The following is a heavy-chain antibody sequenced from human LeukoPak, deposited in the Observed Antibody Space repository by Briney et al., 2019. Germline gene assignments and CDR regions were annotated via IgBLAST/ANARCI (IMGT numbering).Heavy chain of an antibody. V-gene: IGHV6-1*01. J-gene: IGHJ6*02. CDR3: ARDQRSLIAAAGVASYYYYGMDV. CDR2: TYYRSKWYI. D-gene: IGHD6-13*01. CDR1: GDSISNSSAA. Sequence: SQTLSLTCAISGDSISNSSAAWNWITQSPSRGLECLGNTYYRSKWYIDFAVSVRSRITINPDTSKNQFSLQLNSVIPEDTAVYYCARDQRSLIAAAGVASYYYYGMDVWGQGTTVTVSS.